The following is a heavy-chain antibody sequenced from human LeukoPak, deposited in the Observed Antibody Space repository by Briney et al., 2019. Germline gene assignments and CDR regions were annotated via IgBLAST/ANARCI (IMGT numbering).Heavy chain of an antibody. CDR1: GFTFSGYE. Sequence: GGSLRLSCAASGFTFSGYEMNWVRQAPGKGLEWVSYISSSGSTIYYADSVKGRFTISRDNAKNSLYLQMNSLRAEDTAVYYCARIGQVGDYYFDYWGQGTLVTVSS. J-gene: IGHJ4*02. CDR3: ARIGQVGDYYFDY. CDR2: ISSSGSTI. V-gene: IGHV3-48*03. D-gene: IGHD1-26*01.